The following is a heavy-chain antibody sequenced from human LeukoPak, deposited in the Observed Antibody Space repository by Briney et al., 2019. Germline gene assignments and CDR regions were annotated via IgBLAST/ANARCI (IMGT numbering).Heavy chain of an antibody. CDR3: AKAEHYYDSSGYTDRFLN. J-gene: IGHJ4*02. D-gene: IGHD3-22*01. CDR2: VSSTGGDK. Sequence: GGSLRLSCTGSGVTFEDYYLSWIRQAPGKGLEWISYVSSTGGDKFYADPVKGRFTISRDNARNSLYMEMNDLIAEDTAFYYCAKAEHYYDSSGYTDRFLNWGQGTLVTVSS. V-gene: IGHV3-11*01. CDR1: GVTFEDYY.